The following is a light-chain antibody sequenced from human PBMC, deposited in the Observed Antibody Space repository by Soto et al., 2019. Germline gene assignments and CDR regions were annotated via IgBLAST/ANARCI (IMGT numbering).Light chain of an antibody. J-gene: IGLJ1*01. CDR3: SSYTSSSTLYV. CDR2: GDN. V-gene: IGLV1-40*01. Sequence: QSVLTQPPSVSGAPGQRVAISCTGSSSNIGAEYDVHWYQQLPGTAPKRLIYGDNNRPSGVPDRFSGSKSGTSASLAITGLQPEDEADYYCSSYTSSSTLYVFGTGTKVTV. CDR1: SSNIGAEYD.